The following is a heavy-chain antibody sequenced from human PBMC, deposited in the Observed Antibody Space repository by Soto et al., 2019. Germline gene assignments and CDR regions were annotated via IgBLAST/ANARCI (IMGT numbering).Heavy chain of an antibody. Sequence: PSETLSLTCTVSGGSISSGDYYWSWIRQPPGKGLEWIGYIYYSGSTYYNPSLKSRVTISVDTSKNQFSLKLSSVTAADTAVYYCARGVETYYDFWSGYYPYYYGMDVWGQGTTVTVSS. J-gene: IGHJ6*02. V-gene: IGHV4-30-4*01. CDR2: IYYSGST. D-gene: IGHD3-3*01. CDR1: GGSISSGDYY. CDR3: ARGVETYYDFWSGYYPYYYGMDV.